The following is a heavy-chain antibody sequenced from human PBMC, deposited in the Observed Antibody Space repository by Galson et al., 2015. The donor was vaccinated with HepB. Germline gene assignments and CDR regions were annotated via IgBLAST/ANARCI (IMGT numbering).Heavy chain of an antibody. V-gene: IGHV3-53*01. J-gene: IGHJ6*03. CDR1: GFTVSTNY. CDR2: IYSGGST. D-gene: IGHD2-15*01. Sequence: SLRLSCAASGFTVSTNYMYWVRQAPGKGLEWVSVIYSGGSTYYAVSVKGRFTISRDNSKNTLFLHMNGLRAEDTAVYYCARGGGGSTRYFYMDIWGKGTTVSVSS. CDR3: ARGGGGSTRYFYMDI.